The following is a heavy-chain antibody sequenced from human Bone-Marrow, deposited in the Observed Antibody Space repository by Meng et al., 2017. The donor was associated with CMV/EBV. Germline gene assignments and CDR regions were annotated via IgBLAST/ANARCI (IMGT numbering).Heavy chain of an antibody. D-gene: IGHD4-11*01. J-gene: IGHJ2*01. CDR2: IYNTGGP. V-gene: IGHV4-31*02. Sequence: AGYVRRSTRPHPGSGLEWIGHIYNTGGPAYNPSLEGRVTISVADTSRNRFSLKMTSVTAADTAVYYCARGRWSTVTYEVFRYFDLWGRGTLVTVSS. CDR1: AGYV. CDR3: ARGRWSTVTYEVFRYFDL.